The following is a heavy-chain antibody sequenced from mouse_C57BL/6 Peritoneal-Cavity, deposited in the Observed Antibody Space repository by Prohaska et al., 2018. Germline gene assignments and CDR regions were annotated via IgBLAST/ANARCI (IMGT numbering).Heavy chain of an antibody. CDR2: SRNKANEYTI. CDR3: ARGKEDYFDY. J-gene: IGHJ2*01. V-gene: IGHV7-1*01. CDR1: GFTFSDFY. Sequence: EVKLVESGGGLVQSGRSLRLSCATSGFTFSDFYMEWVRQAPGKGLEWIAASRNKANEYTIEYSASVKGRFIVSRDTSQSILYLQMNALRAEDTAIYYCARGKEDYFDYWGQGTTLTVSS.